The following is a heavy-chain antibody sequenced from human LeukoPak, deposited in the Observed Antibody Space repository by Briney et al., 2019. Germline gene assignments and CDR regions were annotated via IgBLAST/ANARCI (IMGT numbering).Heavy chain of an antibody. V-gene: IGHV5-51*01. CDR1: GSSFTSYW. D-gene: IGHD4-23*01. Sequence: GASLQISCKGSGSSFTSYWIGWVRQLPGKGLEWMGIIYPGVSDTRYSPSFQGQVTISADKSISTAYLQWSSLKASDTAMYYCARRGGDYGGNLIDYWGQGTLVTVSS. J-gene: IGHJ4*02. CDR3: ARRGGDYGGNLIDY. CDR2: IYPGVSDT.